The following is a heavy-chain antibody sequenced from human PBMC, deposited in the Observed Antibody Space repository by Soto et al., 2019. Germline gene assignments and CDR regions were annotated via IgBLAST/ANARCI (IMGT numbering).Heavy chain of an antibody. D-gene: IGHD6-6*01. CDR1: GYTFTDYY. CDR3: ARSVSFITPRPDY. V-gene: IGHV1-2*02. J-gene: IGHJ4*02. CDR2: INPKSGDT. Sequence: ASVKVSCKTSGYTFTDYYIHWVRQAPGQGLECMGWINPKSGDTNYAQRFQGRVTMTRDTSISTAYMEVSRLRSDDTAVYYCARSVSFITPRPDYWGQGTLVTVPS.